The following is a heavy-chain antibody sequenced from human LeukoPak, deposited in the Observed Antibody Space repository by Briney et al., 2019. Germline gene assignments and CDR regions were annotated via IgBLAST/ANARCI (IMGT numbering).Heavy chain of an antibody. CDR3: ARDNSVRDEAWWFNP. Sequence: ASVKVSCKPSGYTFTTYGFSWLRQAPGQGLEWMGWITAYNGDTRYAQKFQGRVTLTRDMSTGTDYLELSSLRSEDTAVYYCARDNSVRDEAWWFNPWGQGTLVTVSS. V-gene: IGHV1-18*01. J-gene: IGHJ5*02. CDR2: ITAYNGDT. D-gene: IGHD5-24*01. CDR1: GYTFTTYG.